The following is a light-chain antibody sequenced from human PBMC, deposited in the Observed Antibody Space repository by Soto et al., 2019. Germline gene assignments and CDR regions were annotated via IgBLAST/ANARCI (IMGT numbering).Light chain of an antibody. CDR1: QTISIW. CDR3: QQFNSYSRT. J-gene: IGKJ2*01. V-gene: IGKV1-5*03. CDR2: KAS. Sequence: DIQMTQSPSTLSASVGDRDTITCRASQTISIWLAWYQQKPGKAPKLLITKASSLESGVPSRFSGSGSGTEFTLTISSVQPDDFATYYCQQFNSYSRTFGQGTKLEIK.